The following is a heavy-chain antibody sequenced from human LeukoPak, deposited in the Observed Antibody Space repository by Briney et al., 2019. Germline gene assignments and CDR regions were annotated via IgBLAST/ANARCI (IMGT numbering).Heavy chain of an antibody. V-gene: IGHV3-23*01. J-gene: IGHJ4*02. CDR3: AKVAFDYQRFDY. D-gene: IGHD2-2*01. Sequence: PAGSLRLSCAASGFTFSSYAMSWVRQAPGKGLEWVSAISGSGGSTYYADSVKGRFTISRDNSKNTLYLQMNSLRAEDTAVYCCAKVAFDYQRFDYWGQGTLVTVSS. CDR2: ISGSGGST. CDR1: GFTFSSYA.